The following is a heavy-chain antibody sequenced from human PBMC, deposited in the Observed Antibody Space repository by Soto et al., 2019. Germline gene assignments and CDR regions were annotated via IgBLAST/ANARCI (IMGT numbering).Heavy chain of an antibody. J-gene: IGHJ4*02. D-gene: IGHD4-4*01. CDR2: IYYSGST. CDR1: GGSISSYY. CDR3: ARVGAYSNYQSYYFDY. V-gene: IGHV4-59*01. Sequence: PSETLSLTCTVSGGSISSYYWSWIRQPPGKGLEWIGYIYYSGSTNYNPSLKSRVTISVDTSKNQFSLKLSSVTAADTAVYYCARVGAYSNYQSYYFDYWGRGTLVTVSS.